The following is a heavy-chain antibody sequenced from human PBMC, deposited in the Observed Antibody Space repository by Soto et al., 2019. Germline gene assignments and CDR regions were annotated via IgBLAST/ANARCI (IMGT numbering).Heavy chain of an antibody. Sequence: SETLSLTCTVSGGSVSSGSYYWSWIRQPPGNGLEWIGYIYYSGSTNYNPSLKSRVTISVDTSKNQFSLKLSSVTAADTAVYYCARAYYDILTGYPRTYYYYYYGMDVWGKGTTVTVSS. V-gene: IGHV4-61*01. CDR1: GGSVSSGSYY. CDR3: ARAYYDILTGYPRTYYYYYYGMDV. CDR2: IYYSGST. D-gene: IGHD3-9*01. J-gene: IGHJ6*04.